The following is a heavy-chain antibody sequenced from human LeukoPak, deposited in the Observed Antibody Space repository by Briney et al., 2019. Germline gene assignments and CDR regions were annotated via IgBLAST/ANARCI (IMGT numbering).Heavy chain of an antibody. CDR1: GGSISSSSYY. J-gene: IGHJ5*02. V-gene: IGHV4-39*07. CDR2: IYYSGST. D-gene: IGHD6-13*01. CDR3: ARERQQLVTPNLNWFDP. Sequence: PSETLSLTCTVSGGSISSSSYYWGWIRQPPGKGLEWMGSIYYSGSTYYNPSLKSRVTISVDTSNNQFSLKLSSVTAAETAVYYCARERQQLVTPNLNWFDPWGQGTLVTVSS.